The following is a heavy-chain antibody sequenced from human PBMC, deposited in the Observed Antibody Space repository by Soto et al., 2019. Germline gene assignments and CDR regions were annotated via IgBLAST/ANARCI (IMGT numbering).Heavy chain of an antibody. CDR1: GFPFSDYY. D-gene: IGHD1-7*01. V-gene: IGHV3-11*01. CDR2: ISSSGSTI. Sequence: GGSLRLSCAASGFPFSDYYMSFIRQAPGKGLEWVSYISSSGSTIYYADSVKGRFTISRDNAKNSLYLQMKSLRDEDTAVYYCARGRLNYYFDYWGKGNMVTVFS. J-gene: IGHJ4*02. CDR3: ARGRLNYYFDY.